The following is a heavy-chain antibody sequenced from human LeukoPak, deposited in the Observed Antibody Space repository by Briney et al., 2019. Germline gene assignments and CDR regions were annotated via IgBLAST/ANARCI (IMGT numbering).Heavy chain of an antibody. Sequence: ASVKVSCKASGYTFTSYAMNWVRQAPGKGLEWMGTFDPENGEIIYAQKFQGRVTMTEDTSTDTAYMELSSLRSEDTAVYYCTTKYYYDNNDYYLIDYWGQGTLVTVSS. CDR2: FDPENGEI. V-gene: IGHV1-24*01. D-gene: IGHD3-22*01. CDR3: TTKYYYDNNDYYLIDY. CDR1: GYTFTSYA. J-gene: IGHJ4*02.